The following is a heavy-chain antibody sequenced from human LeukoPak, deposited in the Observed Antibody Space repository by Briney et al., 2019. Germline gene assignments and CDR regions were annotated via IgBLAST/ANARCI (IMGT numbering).Heavy chain of an antibody. CDR3: GRDYCSSNSCYYSV. CDR1: GFTVGTNS. Sequence: GGSLRLSCAASGFTVGTNSMSWVRQSPGKGLEWVSVIYSGGSTYYADSVNGRFTISRDNSRNTLFLQMNSLRAEDTALYYCGRDYCSSNSCYYSVWGQGTLVTVSS. D-gene: IGHD2-2*01. V-gene: IGHV3-53*01. J-gene: IGHJ4*02. CDR2: IYSGGST.